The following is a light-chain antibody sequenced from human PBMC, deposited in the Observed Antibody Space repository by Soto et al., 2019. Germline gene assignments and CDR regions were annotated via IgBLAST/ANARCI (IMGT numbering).Light chain of an antibody. CDR2: GAS. V-gene: IGKV3-20*01. Sequence: DIVLTQSPGTLSLSPGERATLSCRASQIISSTYLGWYQQKPGQAPRLLIYGASSRATGIPDRFSGSGSGTDFTLTISSLEPEDLAVYYCQRYGTSLYTFGQGTKLEIK. CDR3: QRYGTSLYT. CDR1: QIISSTY. J-gene: IGKJ2*01.